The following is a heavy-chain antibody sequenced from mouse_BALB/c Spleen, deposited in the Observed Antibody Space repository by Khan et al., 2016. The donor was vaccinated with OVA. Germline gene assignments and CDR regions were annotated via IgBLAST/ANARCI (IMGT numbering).Heavy chain of an antibody. CDR2: IDPPNDDS. Sequence: VQLQQSGAELVKPGASVKLSCSASGFNIKDTYIHWMKQRPEQGLEWIGRIDPPNDDSKYGPKFQAKATLTADTSSNTAYLQISSLTAEDTDVYYCANRYGNPLDYWGQGTLVSVSA. D-gene: IGHD2-1*01. J-gene: IGHJ3*01. CDR3: ANRYGNPLDY. V-gene: IGHV14-3*02. CDR1: GFNIKDTY.